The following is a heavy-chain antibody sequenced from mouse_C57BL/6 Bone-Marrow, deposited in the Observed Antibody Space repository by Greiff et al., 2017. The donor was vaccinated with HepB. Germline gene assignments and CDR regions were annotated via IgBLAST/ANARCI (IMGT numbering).Heavy chain of an antibody. CDR3: TRCDYYGSRRYFDV. CDR2: IYPGNSDT. D-gene: IGHD1-1*01. J-gene: IGHJ1*03. Sequence: VQLQQSGTVLARPGASVKMSCKTSGYTFTSYWMHWVKQRPGQGLEWIGAIYPGNSDTSYNQKFKGKAKLTAVTSASTAYMELSSLTNEDSAVYYCTRCDYYGSRRYFDVWGTGTTVTVSS. CDR1: GYTFTSYW. V-gene: IGHV1-5*01.